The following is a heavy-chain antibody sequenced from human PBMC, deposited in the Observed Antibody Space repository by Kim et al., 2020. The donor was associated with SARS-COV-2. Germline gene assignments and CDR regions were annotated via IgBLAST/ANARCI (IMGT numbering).Heavy chain of an antibody. CDR3: ARAIFYYGSGRYGMDV. CDR2: MNPNSGNT. J-gene: IGHJ6*02. Sequence: ASVKVSCKASGYTFTSYDINWVRQATGQGLEWMGWMNPNSGNTGYAQKFQGRVTMTRNTSISTAYMELSSLRSEDTAVYYCARAIFYYGSGRYGMDVWGQGTTVTVSS. D-gene: IGHD3-10*01. V-gene: IGHV1-8*01. CDR1: GYTFTSYD.